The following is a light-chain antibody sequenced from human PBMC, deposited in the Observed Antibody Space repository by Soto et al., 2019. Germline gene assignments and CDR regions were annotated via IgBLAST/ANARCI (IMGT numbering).Light chain of an antibody. CDR3: QSYDSSLSGYV. J-gene: IGLJ1*01. CDR2: ENN. V-gene: IGLV1-40*01. Sequence: QSVLTQPPSVSEAPGQRVTISCTGSSSNIGAGYEAHWYQQVPGTAPKLLIYENNNRPSGVPDRFSGSKSGTSASLAITGFQAEDEAEYYCQSYDSSLSGYVFGTGTKVTFL. CDR1: SSNIGAGYE.